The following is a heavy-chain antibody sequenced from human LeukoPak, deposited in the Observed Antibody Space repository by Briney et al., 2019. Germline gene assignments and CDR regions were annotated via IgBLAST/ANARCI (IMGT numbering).Heavy chain of an antibody. CDR2: INPNSGGT. J-gene: IGHJ2*01. D-gene: IGHD5-18*01. CDR3: ARARQLWFPMTAWYFDL. V-gene: IGHV1-2*06. Sequence: GASVKVSCKASGYTFTGYYMHWVRQAPGQGLEWMGRINPNSGGTNYAQKFQGRVTMTRDTSISTAYMELSRLRSDDTAVYYCARARQLWFPMTAWYFDLWGRGTLVTVSS. CDR1: GYTFTGYY.